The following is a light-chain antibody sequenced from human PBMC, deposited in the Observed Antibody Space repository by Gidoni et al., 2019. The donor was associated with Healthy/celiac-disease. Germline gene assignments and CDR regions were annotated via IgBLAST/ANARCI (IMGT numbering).Light chain of an antibody. V-gene: IGKV3D-15*01. Sequence: EIVMTQSPATLSVSPGERATLSCRASQSVSSNLAWYQQKPGQAPRVLIYGASTRATCIPARFSGSGSGTEFTLTISSLQSEDFAVYYCQQYNNWQITFGQGTRLEIK. J-gene: IGKJ5*01. CDR3: QQYNNWQIT. CDR1: QSVSSN. CDR2: GAS.